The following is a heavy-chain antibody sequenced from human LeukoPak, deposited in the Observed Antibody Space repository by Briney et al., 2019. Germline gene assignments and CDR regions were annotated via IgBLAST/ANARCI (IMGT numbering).Heavy chain of an antibody. CDR3: ATDIQLWLGELDY. CDR2: INPNSGGT. CDR1: GYTFTGYY. J-gene: IGHJ4*02. Sequence: ASVKVSCKASGYTFTGYYMHWVRQAPGQGLEWMGWINPNSGGTNYAQKFQGRVTMTRDTSISTAYMELSRLRSDDTAVYYCATDIQLWLGELDYWGQGTLVTVSS. D-gene: IGHD5-18*01. V-gene: IGHV1-2*02.